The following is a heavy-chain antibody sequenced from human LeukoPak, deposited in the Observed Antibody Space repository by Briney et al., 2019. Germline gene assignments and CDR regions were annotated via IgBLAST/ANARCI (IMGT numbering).Heavy chain of an antibody. V-gene: IGHV3-48*03. CDR2: ISSSGRTI. CDR3: ARETMARTSFGELDFDY. J-gene: IGHJ4*02. Sequence: GGSLRLSCAASGFTFSSYEMNWVRQAPGKGLERVSYISSSGRTIYYADSVKGRFTISRDNAKNSLYLQMNSLRAEDTAVYYCARETMARTSFGELDFDYWGQGTLVTVSS. D-gene: IGHD3-10*01. CDR1: GFTFSSYE.